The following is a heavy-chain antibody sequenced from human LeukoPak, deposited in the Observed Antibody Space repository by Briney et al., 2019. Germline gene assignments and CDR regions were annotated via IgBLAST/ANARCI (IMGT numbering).Heavy chain of an antibody. V-gene: IGHV3-66*01. CDR2: IYSGGST. J-gene: IGHJ4*02. CDR1: GFTVSNNY. D-gene: IGHD3-10*01. Sequence: GGSLRPSCAASGFTVSNNYMSWVRQAPGKGLEWVSVIYSGGSTYYADSVKGRLTISRDNSKNTLYLQMNSLRAEDTAVYYCARVITMVRGVIILAYYFDYWGQGTLVTVSS. CDR3: ARVITMVRGVIILAYYFDY.